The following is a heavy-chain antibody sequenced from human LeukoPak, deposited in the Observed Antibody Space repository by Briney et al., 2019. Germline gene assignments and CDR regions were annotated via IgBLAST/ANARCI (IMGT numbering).Heavy chain of an antibody. D-gene: IGHD2-2*01. J-gene: IGHJ6*03. CDR2: INPNSGGT. CDR1: GYTFTGYY. V-gene: IGHV1-2*02. Sequence: ASVKVSCKASGYTFTGYYMHWVRQAPGQGLEWMGWINPNSGGTNYAQKFQGRVTMTRDTSISTAYMELSRLRSDDTAVYYCARDWLEYQLLPHSPINYMDVWGKGTTVTVSS. CDR3: ARDWLEYQLLPHSPINYMDV.